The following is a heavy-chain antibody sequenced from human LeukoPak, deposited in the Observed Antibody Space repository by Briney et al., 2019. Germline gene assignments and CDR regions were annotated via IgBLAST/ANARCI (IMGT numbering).Heavy chain of an antibody. Sequence: GGSPKTSCRGFGYSFPSYWIGRGRQMPGQGVGGVGIIYPGGYDKRHSPSFQGQVTLSPDKSISTASLQWSSLRASDTAMYYCARTPHGSSRWYDYWGQGPLVTVSS. V-gene: IGHV5-51*01. CDR2: IYPGGYDK. CDR1: GYSFPSYW. D-gene: IGHD6-13*01. J-gene: IGHJ4*02. CDR3: ARTPHGSSRWYDY.